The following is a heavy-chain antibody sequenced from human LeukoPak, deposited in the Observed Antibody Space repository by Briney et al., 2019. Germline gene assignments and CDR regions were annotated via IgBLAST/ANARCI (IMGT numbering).Heavy chain of an antibody. V-gene: IGHV4-34*01. CDR3: ARGRSY. CDR2: INHSGSA. Sequence: SETLSLTCAVYGGSFSGYYWSWIRQPPGKGLEWIGEINHSGSANYNPSLKSRVTISVDTSKNQFSLKLSSVTAADTAVYYCARGRSYWGQGTLVTVSS. CDR1: GGSFSGYY. J-gene: IGHJ4*02.